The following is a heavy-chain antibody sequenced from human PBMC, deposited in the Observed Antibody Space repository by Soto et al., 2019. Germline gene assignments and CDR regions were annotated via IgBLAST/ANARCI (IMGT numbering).Heavy chain of an antibody. J-gene: IGHJ4*02. D-gene: IGHD6-19*01. V-gene: IGHV4-39*01. CDR2: IYYSGST. CDR3: ARRTVNIRTFYSGLKTHCFDY. Sequence: SETLSLTCAVSGGSISSSSYYWGWIRQPPGKGLEWIGSIYYSGSTYYTPSLQSRVAISVDTSKYQFSLKLNSVTAADTAVYYCARRTVNIRTFYSGLKTHCFDYWGQGTLVTVSS. CDR1: GGSISSSSYY.